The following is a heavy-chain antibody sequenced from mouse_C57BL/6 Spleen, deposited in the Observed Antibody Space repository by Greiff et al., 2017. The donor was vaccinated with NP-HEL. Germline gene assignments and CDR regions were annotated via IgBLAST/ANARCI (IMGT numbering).Heavy chain of an antibody. Sequence: EVKLMESGGGLVKPGGSLKLSCAASGFTFSSYAMSWVRQTPEKRLEWVATISDGGSYTYYPDNVKGRFTISRDNAKNNLYLQMSHLKSEDTAMYYCARDEYYGSSYFAYWGQGTLVTVSA. J-gene: IGHJ3*01. CDR3: ARDEYYGSSYFAY. CDR1: GFTFSSYA. V-gene: IGHV5-4*01. CDR2: ISDGGSYT. D-gene: IGHD1-1*01.